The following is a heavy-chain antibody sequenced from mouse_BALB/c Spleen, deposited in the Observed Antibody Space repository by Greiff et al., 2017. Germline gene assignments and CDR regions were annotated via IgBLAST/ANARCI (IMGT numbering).Heavy chain of an antibody. CDR3: MDSSGYDAMDY. CDR2: IDPENGDT. V-gene: IGHV14-4*02. D-gene: IGHD3-2*01. Sequence: EVQLQQSGAELVRSGASVKLSCTASGFNIKDYYMHWVKQRPEQGLEWIGWIDPENGDTEYAPKFQGKATMTADTSSNTAYLQLSSLTSEDTAVYYCMDSSGYDAMDYWGQGTSVTVSS. J-gene: IGHJ4*01. CDR1: GFNIKDYY.